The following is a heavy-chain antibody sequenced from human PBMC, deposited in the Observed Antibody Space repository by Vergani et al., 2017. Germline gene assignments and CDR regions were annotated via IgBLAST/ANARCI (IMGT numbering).Heavy chain of an antibody. J-gene: IGHJ4*02. V-gene: IGHV4-61*02. D-gene: IGHD3-10*01. Sequence: QVQLQESGPGLVKPSQTLSLTCTVSGGSISSGSYYWSWIRKPAGKGLEWIGRIYTSGSTNYNPSLKSRVTISVDTSKNQFSLKLSSVTAADTAVYYCARGGRFGELTHDYWGQGTLVTVSS. CDR2: IYTSGST. CDR1: GGSISSGSYY. CDR3: ARGGRFGELTHDY.